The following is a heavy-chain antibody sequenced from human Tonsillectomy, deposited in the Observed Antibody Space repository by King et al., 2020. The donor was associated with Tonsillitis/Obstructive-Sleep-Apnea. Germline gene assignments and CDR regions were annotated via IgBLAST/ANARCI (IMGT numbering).Heavy chain of an antibody. V-gene: IGHV3-30*01. CDR1: VVTFSSYS. CDR3: ARERLIRITFGYQDAFDI. CDR2: ISFDGNNK. J-gene: IGHJ3*02. D-gene: IGHD3-16*01. Sequence: VQLVESGGGVVQPGGSLRLSCAASVVTFSSYSMHSVRQAPDRGLEWVAMISFDGNNKYYADPVKGRFAVSRDNSKNTLYLQMDSLRAEDTAVYYCARERLIRITFGYQDAFDIWGQGAMVTVS.